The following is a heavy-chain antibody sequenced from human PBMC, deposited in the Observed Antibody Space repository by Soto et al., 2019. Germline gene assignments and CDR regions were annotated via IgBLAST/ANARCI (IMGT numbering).Heavy chain of an antibody. CDR2: ISDSSGRT. Sequence: EVQLLESGGGLVQPGGSLRLSCAASRFTFSNYAMNWVRQAPGKGLAWVSAISDSSGRTYYADSVKGRFTVSRDNSKTTLYLQMNSLRAEDTAVYYCAKAQYCSGGSCYGWGDAFDIWGQGTMVTVSS. D-gene: IGHD2-15*01. V-gene: IGHV3-23*01. CDR1: RFTFSNYA. CDR3: AKAQYCSGGSCYGWGDAFDI. J-gene: IGHJ3*02.